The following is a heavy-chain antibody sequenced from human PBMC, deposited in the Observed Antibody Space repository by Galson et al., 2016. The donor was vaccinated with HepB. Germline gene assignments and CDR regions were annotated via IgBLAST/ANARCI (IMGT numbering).Heavy chain of an antibody. D-gene: IGHD2-21*01. CDR3: AKDQIPGAPDFFGF. CDR2: MSPGGSIK. J-gene: IGHJ4*02. CDR1: GFAFTAYE. Sequence: SLRLSCATSGFAFTAYEVHWVRQAPGKGLEWVAVMSPGGSIKLYTDSVKGRFTISRDNSRNTLYLQMNSLRPEDTAVYYCAKDQIPGAPDFFGFWGQGTLVTVSS. V-gene: IGHV3-30*18.